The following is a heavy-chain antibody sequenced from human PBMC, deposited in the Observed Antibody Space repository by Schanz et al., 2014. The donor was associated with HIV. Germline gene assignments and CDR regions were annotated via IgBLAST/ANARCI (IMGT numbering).Heavy chain of an antibody. J-gene: IGHJ6*02. CDR3: ARGGSAYDEDYGMDV. Sequence: QVQLVESGGGVVQPGRSLRLSCAASEFIFSSYAMHWVRQAPGKGLEWVAVISYDGSNKYYADSVKGRFTISRDNPKNTLYLQMNSLRAKDTAVYYCARGGSAYDEDYGMDVWGQGTTVTVSS. CDR1: EFIFSSYA. D-gene: IGHD5-12*01. CDR2: ISYDGSNK. V-gene: IGHV3-30*04.